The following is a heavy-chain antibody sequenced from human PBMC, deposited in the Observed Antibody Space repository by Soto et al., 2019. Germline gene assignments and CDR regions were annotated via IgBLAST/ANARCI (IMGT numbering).Heavy chain of an antibody. V-gene: IGHV4-34*01. J-gene: IGHJ4*02. CDR3: ARGQEGVVATH. CDR2: IKDGGYT. D-gene: IGHD5-12*01. Sequence: QVQLQQWGAGLLKPSETLSLNCAVNGGSLGGYYWSWIRQPPGKGLEWIGEIKDGGYTNYSPSLKSRATISSDTSNNQFSLRLNSVAAADTGLYYCARGQEGVVATHWDQGALVTVSS. CDR1: GGSLGGYY.